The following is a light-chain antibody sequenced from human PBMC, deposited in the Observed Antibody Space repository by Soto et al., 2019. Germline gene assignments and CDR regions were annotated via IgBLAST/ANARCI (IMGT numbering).Light chain of an antibody. CDR3: QQYDIWPPYT. CDR2: DAS. CDR1: QNIRSS. V-gene: IGKV3-15*01. J-gene: IGKJ2*01. Sequence: EVVMTQSPASLSASPGERVTLSCRASQNIRSSLAWYQQRPGHAPRLLIYDASTRATGIPPRFSGGGSGTEFTVTISSLQSEDFAIYYCQQYDIWPPYTFGQGTKVEF.